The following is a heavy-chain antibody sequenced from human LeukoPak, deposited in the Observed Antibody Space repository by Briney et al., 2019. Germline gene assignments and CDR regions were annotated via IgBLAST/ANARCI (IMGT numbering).Heavy chain of an antibody. CDR1: GFTFSSYA. V-gene: IGHV3-53*01. CDR2: IYSGGTT. CDR3: ARGSSRAFDY. D-gene: IGHD2-2*01. J-gene: IGHJ4*02. Sequence: GGSLRLSCAASGFTFSSYAMTWVRQAPGKGLEWVSVIYSGGTTNHADSVKGRFTVSRDNSKNTLYLQMNSLRAEDTAVYFCARGSSRAFDYWDQGTLVTVSS.